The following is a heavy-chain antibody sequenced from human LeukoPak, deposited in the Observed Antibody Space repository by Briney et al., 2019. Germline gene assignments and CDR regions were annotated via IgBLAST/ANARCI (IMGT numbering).Heavy chain of an antibody. Sequence: GSLRLSCAASGFTFSSYGMHWVRQAPGKGLEWVAVIWYDGSNKYYADSVKGRFTISRDNSKNTLYLQMNSLRAEDTAVYYCARDSRTSTMDFDYWGQGTLVTVSS. CDR3: ARDSRTSTMDFDY. D-gene: IGHD2-2*01. CDR1: GFTFSSYG. J-gene: IGHJ4*02. V-gene: IGHV3-33*01. CDR2: IWYDGSNK.